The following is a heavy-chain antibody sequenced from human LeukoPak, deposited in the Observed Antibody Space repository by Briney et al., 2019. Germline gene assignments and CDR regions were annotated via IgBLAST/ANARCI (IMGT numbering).Heavy chain of an antibody. Sequence: ASVKVSCKASGYTFTGYYMHWVRQAPGQGLEWMGWINPNSGGTNYAQKFQGRVTMTRDTSISTAYMELSRLRSDDTAVYYCARTTNRNYRYYYYYMDVWGKGTTVTVSS. J-gene: IGHJ6*03. CDR3: ARTTNRNYRYYYYYMDV. V-gene: IGHV1-2*02. CDR2: INPNSGGT. D-gene: IGHD1-7*01. CDR1: GYTFTGYY.